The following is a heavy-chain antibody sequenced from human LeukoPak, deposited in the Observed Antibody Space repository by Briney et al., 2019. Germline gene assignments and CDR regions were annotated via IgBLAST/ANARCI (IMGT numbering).Heavy chain of an antibody. Sequence: GGSLRLSCAAPEFTFSSYWMTWVRQAPGKGREWVANINQDGSEKYYVDSVEGRFTISRDNAKNSLYLQMNSLRAEDTAVYYCVRAREAYYNVFPDYWGQGALVTVSS. J-gene: IGHJ4*02. CDR3: VRAREAYYNVFPDY. CDR2: INQDGSEK. D-gene: IGHD3-10*01. CDR1: EFTFSSYW. V-gene: IGHV3-7*01.